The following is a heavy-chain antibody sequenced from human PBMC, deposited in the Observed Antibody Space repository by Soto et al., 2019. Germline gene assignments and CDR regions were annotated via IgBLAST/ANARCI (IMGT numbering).Heavy chain of an antibody. V-gene: IGHV4-31*03. CDR3: ATIPRNSAGYFDY. Sequence: PSETLSLTCTVSGGSISSGDYYWSWIRQHPGKGLEWIGYIYYTGNTYYNPSLKSRVTISVDTSKNQFSLKLSSVTAADTAVYYCATIPRNSAGYFDYWGQGTLVTVSS. D-gene: IGHD2-2*02. CDR1: GGSISSGDYY. CDR2: IYYTGNT. J-gene: IGHJ4*02.